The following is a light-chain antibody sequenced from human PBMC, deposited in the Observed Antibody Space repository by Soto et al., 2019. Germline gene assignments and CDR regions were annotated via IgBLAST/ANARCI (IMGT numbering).Light chain of an antibody. CDR2: VVS. CDR1: QTISRN. Sequence: DIQLTQSPSSLSASVGDRVTITCRASQTISRNLNWYQQKPGEAPKLLMYVVSSLQGGLPSRFSGSESGTDYTLTISSLQPDDFSTDYCQQSYSLPYTFGQGTKLEIK. V-gene: IGKV1-39*01. J-gene: IGKJ2*01. CDR3: QQSYSLPYT.